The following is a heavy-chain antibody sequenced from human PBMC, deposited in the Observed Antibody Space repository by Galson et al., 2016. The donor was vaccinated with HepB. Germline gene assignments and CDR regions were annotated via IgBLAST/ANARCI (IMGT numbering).Heavy chain of an antibody. CDR2: INDDGSRT. V-gene: IGHV3-74*01. D-gene: IGHD6-19*01. CDR3: ARGSYSGWYNYYFGMDV. J-gene: IGHJ6*02. Sequence: SLRLSCAASGFTFSRSCMHWVRQAPGKGLVWVSRINDDGSRTTYADSVKGRFTISRDNAKNSLYLQMNSLRAEDTALYYCARGSYSGWYNYYFGMDVWGQGTTVSVSS. CDR1: GFTFSRSC.